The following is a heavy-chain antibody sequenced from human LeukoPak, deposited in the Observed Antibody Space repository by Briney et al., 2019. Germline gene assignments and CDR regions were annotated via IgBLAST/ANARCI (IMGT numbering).Heavy chain of an antibody. V-gene: IGHV3-11*06. Sequence: PGGSLRLSCVASGFTFTDSYMTWIRQAPGRGLEWVSYISPNSADIKYADSVKGRFTISRDNTEKSIYLHLSSLRPEDTAVYYCSRDPRRLDYWGQGALVAVSS. J-gene: IGHJ4*02. CDR3: SRDPRRLDY. CDR2: ISPNSADI. CDR1: GFTFTDSY.